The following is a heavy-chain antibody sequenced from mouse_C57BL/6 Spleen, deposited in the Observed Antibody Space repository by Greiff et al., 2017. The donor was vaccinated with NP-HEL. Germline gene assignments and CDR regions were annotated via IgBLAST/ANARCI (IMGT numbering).Heavy chain of an antibody. D-gene: IGHD2-5*01. CDR3: TRRNSNYLYYAMDY. CDR1: GYTFTDYE. CDR2: IDPETGGT. V-gene: IGHV1-15*01. J-gene: IGHJ4*01. Sequence: QVQLQQSGAELVRPGASVTLSCKASGYTFTDYEMHWVKQTPVHGLEWIGAIDPETGGTAYNQKFKGKAILTADKSSSTAYMELRSLTSEDSAVYYCTRRNSNYLYYAMDYWGQGTSVTVSS.